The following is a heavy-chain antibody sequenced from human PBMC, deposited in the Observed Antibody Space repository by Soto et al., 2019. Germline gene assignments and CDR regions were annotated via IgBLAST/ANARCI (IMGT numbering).Heavy chain of an antibody. J-gene: IGHJ6*02. Sequence: QVQLVQSGAEVKKPGSSVKVSCKASGGTFSSYAISWVRQAPGQGLEWMGGIIPIFGTANYAQKFQGRVTITADESTSTAYMELSSLRSEDTAVYYCARWGRGYSYGVYYGMDVWGQGTTVTVSS. D-gene: IGHD5-18*01. CDR1: GGTFSSYA. V-gene: IGHV1-69*01. CDR3: ARWGRGYSYGVYYGMDV. CDR2: IIPIFGTA.